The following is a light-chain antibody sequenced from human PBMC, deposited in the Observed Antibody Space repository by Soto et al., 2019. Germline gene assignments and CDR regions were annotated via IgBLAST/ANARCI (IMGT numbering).Light chain of an antibody. CDR2: GAS. CDR1: QSVTNNY. CDR3: QQYASSRT. V-gene: IGKV3-20*01. J-gene: IGKJ1*01. Sequence: EIVITQAPVTLSVSPGERATLYCRASQSVTNNYLAWFQQKPGQAPRLLMYGASSRATGIPDRFSGSGSGTDFTLTITRLEPEDFAVDYCQQYASSRTFGQGTKVDTK.